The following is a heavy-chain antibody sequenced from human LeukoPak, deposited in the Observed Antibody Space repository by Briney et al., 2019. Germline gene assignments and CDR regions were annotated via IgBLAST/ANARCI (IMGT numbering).Heavy chain of an antibody. V-gene: IGHV3-9*03. J-gene: IGHJ3*02. CDR3: AKDIAAAVSDAFDI. D-gene: IGHD6-13*01. CDR1: GFIFNDYS. Sequence: PGGSLRLSCVGSGFIFNDYSMNWVRQAPGKGLEWVSGISWNSGSIGYADSVKGRFTISRDNAKNSLYLQMNSLRAEDMALYYCAKDIAAAVSDAFDIWGQGTMVTVSS. CDR2: ISWNSGSI.